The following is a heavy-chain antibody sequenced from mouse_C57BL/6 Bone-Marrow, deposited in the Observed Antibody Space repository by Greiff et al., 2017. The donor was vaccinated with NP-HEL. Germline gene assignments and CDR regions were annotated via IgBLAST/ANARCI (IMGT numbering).Heavy chain of an antibody. J-gene: IGHJ3*01. V-gene: IGHV1-55*01. D-gene: IGHD5-5*01. CDR2: IYPGSGST. CDR1: GYTFTSYW. Sequence: QVQLQQSGAELVKPGASVKMSCKASGYTFTSYWITWVKQRPGQGLEWIGDIYPGSGSTNYNEKFKSKATLTVDTSSSTAYMQLSSLTSEDSAVYYCARERALPGSFAYWGQGTLVTVSA. CDR3: ARERALPGSFAY.